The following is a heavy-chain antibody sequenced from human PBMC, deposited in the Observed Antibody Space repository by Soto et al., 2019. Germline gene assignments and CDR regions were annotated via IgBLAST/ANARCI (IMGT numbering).Heavy chain of an antibody. CDR1: GYTFIIYD. J-gene: IGHJ5*02. CDR3: ARGRFRRTWFDP. D-gene: IGHD3-16*01. V-gene: IGHV1-8*01. CDR2: MNPDSGNT. Sequence: QVQMVQSGAEVKKPGASVKVSCKASGYTFIIYDIHWVRQATGQGLEWMGWMNPDSGNTGQSKQFQGRVTMTRDTSISTAYMELSSLRSEDTAVYYCARGRFRRTWFDPWGQGTLVTVSS.